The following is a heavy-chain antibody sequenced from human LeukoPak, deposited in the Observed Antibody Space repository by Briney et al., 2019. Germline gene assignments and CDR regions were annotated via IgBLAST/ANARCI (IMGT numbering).Heavy chain of an antibody. V-gene: IGHV4-31*03. D-gene: IGHD1-26*01. CDR1: GGSISSGVYY. CDR2: IYYSGST. CDR3: AIGGAQRSEDWFDP. J-gene: IGHJ5*02. Sequence: PSQTLSLTCTVSGGSISSGVYYWSWIRQHPGKGLEWIGYIYYSGSTYYNPSLKSRVTISVDTSKNQFSLKLSSVTAADTAVYYCAIGGAQRSEDWFDPWGQGTLVTVSS.